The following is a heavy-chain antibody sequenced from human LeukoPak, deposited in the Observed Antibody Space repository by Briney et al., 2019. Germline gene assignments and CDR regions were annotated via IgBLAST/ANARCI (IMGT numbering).Heavy chain of an antibody. J-gene: IGHJ6*02. CDR1: GFTFNTYW. Sequence: GGSLRLSCTASGFTFNTYWMNWARQAPGKGLEWVAGINPSESVKYYVNSVKGRFTISRGNAKNTLYLQMNSLRAEDTAVYYCARTDNVLRFLEWPNPYYYYGMDVWGQGTTVTVSS. D-gene: IGHD3-3*01. CDR2: INPSESVK. CDR3: ARTDNVLRFLEWPNPYYYYGMDV. V-gene: IGHV3-7*01.